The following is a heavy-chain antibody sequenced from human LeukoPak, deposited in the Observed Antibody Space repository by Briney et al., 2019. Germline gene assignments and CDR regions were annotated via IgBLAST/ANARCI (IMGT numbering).Heavy chain of an antibody. Sequence: SETLSLTCSVSGASINSYYWNWIRQSPGKGLEWLGNIHYRGTTNYNPSLKSRVTLSLDSSKSQFALKVTSVTAADTAVYYCARDGFGDFQGFDYWGQGTRVTVSS. CDR1: GASINSYY. D-gene: IGHD4-17*01. J-gene: IGHJ4*02. CDR2: IHYRGTT. V-gene: IGHV4-59*13. CDR3: ARDGFGDFQGFDY.